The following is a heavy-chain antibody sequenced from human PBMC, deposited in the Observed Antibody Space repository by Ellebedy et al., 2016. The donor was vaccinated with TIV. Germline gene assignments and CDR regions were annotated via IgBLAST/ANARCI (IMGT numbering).Heavy chain of an antibody. CDR3: ARRGSYGDYAVQINSWFDT. Sequence: GGSLRLSCAASGFSFRSYWMTWVRQVPGKGLEWVANIYQDGGVQYYVDSVKGRFTISRDNADSSLFLQMNSLRAEDTAVYYCARRGSYGDYAVQINSWFDTWGRGTLVAVSS. J-gene: IGHJ5*02. CDR1: GFSFRSYW. CDR2: IYQDGGVQ. D-gene: IGHD4-17*01. V-gene: IGHV3-7*01.